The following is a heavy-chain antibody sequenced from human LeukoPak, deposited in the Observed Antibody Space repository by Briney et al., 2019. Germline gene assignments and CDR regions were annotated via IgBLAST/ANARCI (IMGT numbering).Heavy chain of an antibody. V-gene: IGHV3-74*01. D-gene: IGHD2-8*02. CDR2: INSDVSIT. J-gene: IGHJ4*02. CDR3: VRAGLTGGLDY. CDR1: GFTFNTYW. Sequence: GGSLRLSCAASGFTFNTYWMHWVRPTPGKGLGRVSHINSDVSITTYADSVKGRFTISRDNAKYTLYLEMNSLRAEDTAVYYCVRAGLTGGLDYWGQGTLVTVSS.